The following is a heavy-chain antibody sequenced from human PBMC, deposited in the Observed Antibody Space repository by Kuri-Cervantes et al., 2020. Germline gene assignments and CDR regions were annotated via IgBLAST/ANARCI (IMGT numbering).Heavy chain of an antibody. CDR1: GVSFSNHY. Sequence: ESLKISCAVDGVSFSNHYWNWVRQPPGKGLEWIGEIVHTGSTIYNPSLKSRVTISVDTSKNQFSLKLSSVTAADTAVYYCARDSEGAVAQWYFDLWGRGTLVTVSS. D-gene: IGHD6-19*01. J-gene: IGHJ2*01. V-gene: IGHV4-34*12. CDR2: IVHTGST. CDR3: ARDSEGAVAQWYFDL.